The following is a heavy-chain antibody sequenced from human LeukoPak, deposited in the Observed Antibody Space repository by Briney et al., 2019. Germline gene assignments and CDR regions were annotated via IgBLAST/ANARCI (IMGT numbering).Heavy chain of an antibody. J-gene: IGHJ4*02. CDR3: AKVGTWELQRVFEI. CDR2: GGRVGREK. CDR1: AFTFSDYW. Sequence: GASLRLSCAAPAFTFSDYWMTWVRQGPGKGLEWEPHGGRVGREKNYVDSVEGRFTISRDNAQKSLDLEMNSLRVEDTALYYCAKVGTWELQRVFEIWAQGTVVTV. D-gene: IGHD1-26*01. V-gene: IGHV3-7*01.